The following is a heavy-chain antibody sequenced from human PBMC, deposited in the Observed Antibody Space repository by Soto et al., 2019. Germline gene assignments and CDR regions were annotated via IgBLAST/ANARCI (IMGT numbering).Heavy chain of an antibody. CDR2: INAGNGNT. CDR3: ARGITLPTPLDY. J-gene: IGHJ4*02. V-gene: IGHV1-3*01. CDR1: GYTFTSYA. D-gene: IGHD1-20*01. Sequence: GASVKVSCKASGYTFTSYAMHWVRQAPGQRLEWMGWINAGNGNTKYSQKFQGRVTITRDTSASTAYMELSSLRYEDTAVYYCARGITLPTPLDYWGQGTLVTVSS.